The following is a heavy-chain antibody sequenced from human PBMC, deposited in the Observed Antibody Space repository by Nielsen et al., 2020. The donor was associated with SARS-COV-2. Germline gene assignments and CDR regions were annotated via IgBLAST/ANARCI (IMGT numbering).Heavy chain of an antibody. CDR1: GYTFTRYA. CDR3: ARDYDSSGYSRYDAFDI. J-gene: IGHJ3*02. D-gene: IGHD3-22*01. Sequence: ASVKVSCKSSGYTFTRYAMHWVRQAPGQRLEWMGWINAGNGNTKYSQKFQGRVTITRDTSASTAYMELSSLRSEDTAVYYCARDYDSSGYSRYDAFDIWGQGTMVTVSS. V-gene: IGHV1-3*01. CDR2: INAGNGNT.